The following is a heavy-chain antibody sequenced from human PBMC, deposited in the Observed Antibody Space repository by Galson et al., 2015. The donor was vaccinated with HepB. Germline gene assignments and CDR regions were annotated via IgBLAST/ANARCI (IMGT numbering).Heavy chain of an antibody. CDR2: ISWNSGSI. Sequence: SLRLSCAASGFTFDDYAMHWVRQAPGKGLEWVSGISWNSGSIGYADSVKGRFTISRDNAKNSLYLQMNSLRAEDTALYYCAKDYYYGSGSGDAFDIWGQGTMVTVSS. V-gene: IGHV3-9*01. CDR1: GFTFDDYA. D-gene: IGHD3-10*01. CDR3: AKDYYYGSGSGDAFDI. J-gene: IGHJ3*02.